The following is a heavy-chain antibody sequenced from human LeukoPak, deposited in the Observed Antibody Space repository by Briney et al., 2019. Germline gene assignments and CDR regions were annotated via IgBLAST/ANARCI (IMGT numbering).Heavy chain of an antibody. V-gene: IGHV3-23*01. CDR1: GFSLSSYA. Sequence: PGGSLRLSCAASGFSLSSYAMSWVRQAPGKGLEWVSAISSTDAGTYHADSVRGRFTISRDSSKNTLYLQMNSLRAEDTAVYYCARRGAASDAFDIWGQGTMVTVSS. CDR2: ISSTDAGT. CDR3: ARRGAASDAFDI. J-gene: IGHJ3*02. D-gene: IGHD3-16*01.